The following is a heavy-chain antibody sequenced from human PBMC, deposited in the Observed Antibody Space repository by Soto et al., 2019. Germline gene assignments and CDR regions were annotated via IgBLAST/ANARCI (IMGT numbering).Heavy chain of an antibody. Sequence: PRASLKISGKGSGYSFTSFWIGWVRKMPGKGLERMGIVYPGDSDTRYSPSFQGQVTISADKSISTAYLQWSSLKASDTAMYYCAGHEILTGDAFDIWGQGTMVTVSS. J-gene: IGHJ3*02. V-gene: IGHV5-51*01. CDR3: AGHEILTGDAFDI. D-gene: IGHD7-27*01. CDR1: GYSFTSFW. CDR2: VYPGDSDT.